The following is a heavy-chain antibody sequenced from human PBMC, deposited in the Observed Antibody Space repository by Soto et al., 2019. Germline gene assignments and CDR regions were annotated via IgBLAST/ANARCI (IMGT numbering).Heavy chain of an antibody. Sequence: GGSLRLSCGTSGFTFANYGMGWVRQAPGKGLYWVSGISSSGRRTYYADSVKGRFTISRDNSKNTLYLQMNSLRAEDTAVYYCAKDTRTKTYYFDNWGPGTLVTVSS. CDR3: AKDTRTKTYYFDN. V-gene: IGHV3-23*01. CDR1: GFTFANYG. J-gene: IGHJ4*02. CDR2: ISSSGRRT.